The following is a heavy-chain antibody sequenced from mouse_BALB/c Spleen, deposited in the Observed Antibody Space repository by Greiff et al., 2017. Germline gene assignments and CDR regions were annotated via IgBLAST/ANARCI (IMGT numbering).Heavy chain of an antibody. V-gene: IGHV2-2*02. CDR3: ARNPSYYGSSYGDWYFDV. CDR1: GFSLTSYG. J-gene: IGHJ1*01. D-gene: IGHD1-1*01. Sequence: QVQLKQSGPGLVQPSQSLSITCTVSGFSLTSYGVHWVRQSPGKGLEWLGVIWSGGSTDYNAAFISRLSISKDNSKSQVFFKMNSLQANDTAIYYCARNPSYYGSSYGDWYFDVWGAGTTVTVSS. CDR2: IWSGGST.